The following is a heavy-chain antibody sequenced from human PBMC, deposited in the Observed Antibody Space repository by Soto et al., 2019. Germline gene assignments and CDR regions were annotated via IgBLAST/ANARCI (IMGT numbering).Heavy chain of an antibody. V-gene: IGHV4-59*01. CDR3: ARWTYCGGDCYWLDF. J-gene: IGHJ4*02. CDR1: GGSISGFY. Sequence: SETLSLTCTLSGGSISGFYWGWIRQPPGKGLEWIGNIYYSGSANYDPSLRSRDTISLNTSKNQFSQNLNSVTAADTAIFYCARWTYCGGDCYWLDFWGQGTLVTVSS. D-gene: IGHD2-21*02. CDR2: IYYSGSA.